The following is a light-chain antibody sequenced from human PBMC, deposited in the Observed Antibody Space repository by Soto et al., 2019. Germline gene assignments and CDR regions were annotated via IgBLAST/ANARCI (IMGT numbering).Light chain of an antibody. CDR3: CSYAGSVV. CDR2: EGS. J-gene: IGLJ2*01. Sequence: QSVLTQPASVSGSPGQSXTXXXXXXXSDVGSYNLVSWYQQHPGKAPKLMIYEGSKRPSGVSNRFSGSKSGNTASLTISGLQAEDEADYYCCSYAGSVVFGGGTKVTVL. V-gene: IGLV2-23*01. CDR1: XSDVGSYNL.